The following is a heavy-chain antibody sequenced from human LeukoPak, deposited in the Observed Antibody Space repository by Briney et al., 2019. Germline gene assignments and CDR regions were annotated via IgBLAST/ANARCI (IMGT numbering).Heavy chain of an antibody. Sequence: ASVKVSCKASGYTFTGYYMHWVRQAPGQGLEWMGWINPNSGGTNYAQKFQGRVTMTRDTSISTAYMELSRLRSDDTAVYYCARVPYGSGYMDVWGKGTTVTVSS. CDR1: GYTFTGYY. CDR3: ARVPYGSGYMDV. D-gene: IGHD3-10*01. V-gene: IGHV1-2*02. J-gene: IGHJ6*03. CDR2: INPNSGGT.